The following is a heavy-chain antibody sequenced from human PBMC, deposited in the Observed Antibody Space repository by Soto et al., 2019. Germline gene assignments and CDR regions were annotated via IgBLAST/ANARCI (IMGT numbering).Heavy chain of an antibody. CDR1: GYTFTSYG. Sequence: ASVKVSCKASGYTFTSYGISWVRQAPGQGLEWMGWISAYNGNTNYAQKLQGRVTMTTDTSTSTAYMELRSLRSDDTAVYYCAVRYHYDSSGARPEGRYYYYGMDVWGQGTTVTVSS. CDR2: ISAYNGNT. CDR3: AVRYHYDSSGARPEGRYYYYGMDV. J-gene: IGHJ6*02. V-gene: IGHV1-18*04. D-gene: IGHD3-22*01.